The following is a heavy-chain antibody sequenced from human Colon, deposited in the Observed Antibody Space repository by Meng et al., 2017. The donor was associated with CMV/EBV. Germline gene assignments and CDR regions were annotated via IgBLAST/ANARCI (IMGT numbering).Heavy chain of an antibody. D-gene: IGHD3-16*01. Sequence: ASVKVSCKASGYTFTNYYIHWVRQAPGQGLEWMGLINPRGGSTGYLHKFQGRVTMTRDTSTSTAYMEVNRLTSDDAAVYYCAKDCGLGGTRDYWGQGTLVTVSS. CDR3: AKDCGLGGTRDY. CDR1: GYTFTNYY. V-gene: IGHV1-46*01. CDR2: INPRGGST. J-gene: IGHJ4*02.